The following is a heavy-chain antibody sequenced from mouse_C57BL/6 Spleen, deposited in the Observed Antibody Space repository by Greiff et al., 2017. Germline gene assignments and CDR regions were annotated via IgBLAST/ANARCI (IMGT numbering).Heavy chain of an antibody. CDR1: GYTFTSYW. CDR2: IYPGSGST. CDR3: ARSVDGYYAYFDV. J-gene: IGHJ1*03. V-gene: IGHV1-55*01. D-gene: IGHD2-3*01. Sequence: VQLQQPGAELVKPGASVKMSCKASGYTFTSYWITWVKQRPGQGLEWIGDIYPGSGSTNYNEKFTSKATLTVDTSSSTAYMQLSSLTSEDSAVYYCARSVDGYYAYFDVWGTGTTVTVSS.